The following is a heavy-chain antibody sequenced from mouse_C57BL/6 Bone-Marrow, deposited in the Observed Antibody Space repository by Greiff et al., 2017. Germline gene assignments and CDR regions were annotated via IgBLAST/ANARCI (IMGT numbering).Heavy chain of an antibody. CDR1: GYTFTDYY. J-gene: IGHJ3*01. CDR3: AIYYYGCSYPFAY. V-gene: IGHV1-26*01. Sequence: EVQLQQSGPELVKPGASVKISCKASGYTFTDYYMNWVKQSHGKSLEWSGDINPNNGGTSYNQKFKGKATLTVDKSSSTAYLQLCSLTSEDAAVYYCAIYYYGCSYPFAYWGQGTLVTVSA. CDR2: INPNNGGT. D-gene: IGHD1-1*01.